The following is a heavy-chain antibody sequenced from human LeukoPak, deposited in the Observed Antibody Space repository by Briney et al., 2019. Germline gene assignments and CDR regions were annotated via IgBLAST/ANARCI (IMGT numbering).Heavy chain of an antibody. V-gene: IGHV4-4*07. J-gene: IGHJ6*03. CDR2: IYTSGST. Sequence: SDSLSLTCAVSGGSISSYYWSWIRQPAGKGLEWIGRIYTSGSTNYNPSLKSRVTISVDTSKNQFSLKLSSVTAADTAVYYCARKKRGTAAAGNKVYYYYMDVWGKGTTVTVSS. CDR1: GGSISSYY. CDR3: ARKKRGTAAAGNKVYYYYMDV. D-gene: IGHD6-13*01.